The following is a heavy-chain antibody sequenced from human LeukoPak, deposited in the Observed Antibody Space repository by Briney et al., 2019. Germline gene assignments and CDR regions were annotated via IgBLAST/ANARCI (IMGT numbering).Heavy chain of an antibody. V-gene: IGHV4-59*01. D-gene: IGHD2-15*01. CDR1: GGSISSYY. J-gene: IGHJ3*02. Sequence: SETLSLTCTVSGGSISSYYWSWIRQPPGKGLEWIGYIYYSGSTNYNPSLKSRVTISVDTSKNQFSLKLSTVTAADTAVYYCARVHYCSGGSCPDAFDIWGQGTMVTVSS. CDR3: ARVHYCSGGSCPDAFDI. CDR2: IYYSGST.